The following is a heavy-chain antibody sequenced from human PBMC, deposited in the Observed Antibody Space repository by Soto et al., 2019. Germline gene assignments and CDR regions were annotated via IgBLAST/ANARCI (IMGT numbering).Heavy chain of an antibody. V-gene: IGHV1-18*01. D-gene: IGHD3-16*01. Sequence: QVQLVQSGAEVKKPGASVKVSCKASGYTFTNFGISWVRQAPGKGLEWMGWISAYNGNTNYALTVQGSVIMTTVTSTSTAYMELRSLRSDDTAVYFCSRGGTPLGYWGPVSLVTVSS. CDR2: ISAYNGNT. CDR1: GYTFTNFG. CDR3: SRGGTPLGY. J-gene: IGHJ4*02.